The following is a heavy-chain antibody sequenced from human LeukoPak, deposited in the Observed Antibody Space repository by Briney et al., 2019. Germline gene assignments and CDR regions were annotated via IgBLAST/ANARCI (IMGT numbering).Heavy chain of an antibody. D-gene: IGHD1-26*01. CDR2: ISPYNGNT. CDR3: ARGLVGATFNDY. J-gene: IGHJ4*02. CDR1: GYSFSSYG. Sequence: PAASVTVSCKTSGYSFSSYGINWVRQAPGQGLEWMGWISPYNGNTNYAQKLQGRVTMTTDTSTTTAYMELRSLRSDDTAVYYCARGLVGATFNDYWGQGTLVTVSS. V-gene: IGHV1-18*01.